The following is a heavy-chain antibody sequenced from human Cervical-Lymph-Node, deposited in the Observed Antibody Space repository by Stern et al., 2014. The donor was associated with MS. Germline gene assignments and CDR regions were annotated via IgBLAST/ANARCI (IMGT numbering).Heavy chain of an antibody. V-gene: IGHV1-46*01. D-gene: IGHD3-3*01. J-gene: IGHJ6*02. CDR3: AREEVKLEWSGIFYYGMDV. CDR1: GFTFSTYH. CDR2: VDTKGSST. Sequence: VQLVESGAEVKKPGASLQVSCKASGFTFSTYHMHWVRQAPGKGLEWVGVVDTKGSSTTYAQKSQCRVAITRHTCTATVYMELSSLRFEDTAVYFCAREEVKLEWSGIFYYGMDVWGQGTSVTVS.